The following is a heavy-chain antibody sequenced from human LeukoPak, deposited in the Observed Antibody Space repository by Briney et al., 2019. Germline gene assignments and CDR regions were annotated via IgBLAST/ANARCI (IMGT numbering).Heavy chain of an antibody. J-gene: IGHJ4*02. V-gene: IGHV4-31*03. Sequence: TLSLTCTVSGGSISSSSYYWGWIRQHPGKGLEWIGDIYYSGSTYHNPSLKSRVTISVDTSKNQFSLKLSSVTAADTAVYYCAREVGGDGDYFDYWGQGTLVTVSS. D-gene: IGHD3-16*01. CDR2: IYYSGST. CDR1: GGSISSSSYY. CDR3: AREVGGDGDYFDY.